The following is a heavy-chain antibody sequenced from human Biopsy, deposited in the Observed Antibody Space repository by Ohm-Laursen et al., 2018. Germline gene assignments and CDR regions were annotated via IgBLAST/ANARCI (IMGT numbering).Heavy chain of an antibody. Sequence: ASVKVSCKASGYTFTAFSVHWLRQAPGQGLEWMGWINPKSGDTDYPQSFQGRVSMTRDTSISTAYMDLSRLRSYDTAVYYCARGRRHCSGTCSRWYFDLWGRGTLVTVSS. V-gene: IGHV1-2*02. D-gene: IGHD2-2*01. CDR2: INPKSGDT. CDR1: GYTFTAFS. CDR3: ARGRRHCSGTCSRWYFDL. J-gene: IGHJ2*01.